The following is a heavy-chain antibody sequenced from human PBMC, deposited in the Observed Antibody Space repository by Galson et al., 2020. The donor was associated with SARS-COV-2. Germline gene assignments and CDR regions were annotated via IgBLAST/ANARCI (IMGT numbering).Heavy chain of an antibody. J-gene: IGHJ4*02. D-gene: IGHD3-22*01. CDR3: TRVVLRSWALDY. CDR1: AFTFSSYA. V-gene: IGHV3-33*08. CDR2: IWYDGSNK. Sequence: GESLKISCAASAFTFSSYAMHWVRQAPGKGLEWVAVIWYDGSNKYYADSVKGRFTISRDNSKNTLYLQMNSLRAEDTAVYYCTRVVLRSWALDYWGQGTLVTVSS.